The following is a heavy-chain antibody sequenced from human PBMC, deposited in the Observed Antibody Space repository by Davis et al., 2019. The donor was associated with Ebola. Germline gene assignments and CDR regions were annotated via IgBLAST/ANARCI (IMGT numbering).Heavy chain of an antibody. CDR1: GFTFSSYS. CDR3: ARQPTVTTDYLGSWVEPWIFDY. J-gene: IGHJ4*02. D-gene: IGHD4-17*01. CDR2: ISSSSSYI. V-gene: IGHV3-21*04. Sequence: GESLKISCAASGFTFSSYSMNWVRQAPGKGLEWVSSISSSSSYIYYADSVKGRFTISRDNAKNSLYLQMNSLRAEDTAVYYCARQPTVTTDYLGSWVEPWIFDYWGQGTLVTVSS.